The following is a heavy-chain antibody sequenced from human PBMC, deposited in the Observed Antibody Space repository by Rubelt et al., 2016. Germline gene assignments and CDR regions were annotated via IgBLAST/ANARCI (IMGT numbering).Heavy chain of an antibody. CDR2: IYTSGST. J-gene: IGHJ4*02. CDR3: GSEVGATSTGFDY. CDR1: GGSISSYY. D-gene: IGHD1-26*01. V-gene: IGHV4-4*07. Sequence: QVQLQESGPGLVKPSETLSLTCTVSGGSISSYYWSWIRQPAGKGLEWIGRIYTSGSTNYNPPLRSGVAMLVDKSKNQFARKLVAWSAADTAVCYSGSEVGATSTGFDYWGQRTLVTVSS.